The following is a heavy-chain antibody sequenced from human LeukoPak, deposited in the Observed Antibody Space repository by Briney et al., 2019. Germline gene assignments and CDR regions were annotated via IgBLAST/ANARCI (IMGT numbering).Heavy chain of an antibody. J-gene: IGHJ4*02. CDR3: VYGGNSGDWLY. CDR1: GDSINNGKW. CDR2: ILHSGST. V-gene: IGHV4-4*02. Sequence: PSETLSLTCAVSGDSINNGKWWSWVRQPPGKGLEWIGEILHSGSTNYNPSLKSRLTMSVDKSNNQFSLRLSSVTAADTAVYYCVYGGNSGDWLYWGQGTLVTVSS. D-gene: IGHD4-23*01.